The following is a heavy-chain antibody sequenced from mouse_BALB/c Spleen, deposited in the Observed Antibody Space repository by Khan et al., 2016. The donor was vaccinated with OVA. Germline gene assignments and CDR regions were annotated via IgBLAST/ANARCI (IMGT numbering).Heavy chain of an antibody. D-gene: IGHD1-1*01. Sequence: EVQLLESGGGLVQPKGSLKLSCAASGFTFNTYAMNWVRQAPGKGLEWVARIRSKTNNYATYYADSVKDRFTISRDDSQSMLYLQMNNLKTEDTAMYYCVRHKNYYGEDAMDHWGQGTSVTVSS. J-gene: IGHJ4*01. CDR3: VRHKNYYGEDAMDH. CDR1: GFTFNTYA. CDR2: IRSKTNNYAT. V-gene: IGHV10-1*02.